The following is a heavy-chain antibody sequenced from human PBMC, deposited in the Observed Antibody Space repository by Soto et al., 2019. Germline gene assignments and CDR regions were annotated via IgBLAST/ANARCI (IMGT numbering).Heavy chain of an antibody. CDR3: ARDRGLRGAFDI. D-gene: IGHD4-17*01. CDR2: IYYSGST. V-gene: IGHV4-59*01. Sequence: SETLSLTCTFSGGSISSYYWSLIRQPPGKGLEWIGYIYYSGSTNYNPSLKSRVTISVDTSKNQFSLKLSSVTAADTAVYYCARDRGLRGAFDIWGQGTMVTVSS. J-gene: IGHJ3*02. CDR1: GGSISSYY.